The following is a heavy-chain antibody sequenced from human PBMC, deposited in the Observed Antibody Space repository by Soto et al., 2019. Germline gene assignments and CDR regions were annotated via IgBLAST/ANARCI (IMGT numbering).Heavy chain of an antibody. D-gene: IGHD3-10*02. J-gene: IGHJ4*02. CDR1: GDSVSGNSAA. Sequence: PSQTLSLTCAISGDSVSGNSAAWNWIRQSPSRGLEWLGRTYYRSRWYNDYAVSVKSRITVTPDTSKNQFSLHLNSVTPEDTAVYHSEREFQYYVSSDSYIDYWGQGALDTVS. CDR2: TYYRSRWYN. CDR3: EREFQYYVSSDSYIDY. V-gene: IGHV6-1*01.